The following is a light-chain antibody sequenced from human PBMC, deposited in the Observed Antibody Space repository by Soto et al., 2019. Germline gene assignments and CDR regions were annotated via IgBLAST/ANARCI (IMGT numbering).Light chain of an antibody. V-gene: IGLV2-8*01. CDR3: SSYAGSNNSARLVV. CDR2: EVS. CDR1: SSDVGGYNY. J-gene: IGLJ2*01. Sequence: QSALTQPPSASGSPGQSVTISCTGTSSDVGGYNYVSWYQQHPGKAPKLMIYEVSKRPSGVPDRFSGSKSGNTASLTVSGLQAEDEADYYCSSYAGSNNSARLVVFGGGTKLTVL.